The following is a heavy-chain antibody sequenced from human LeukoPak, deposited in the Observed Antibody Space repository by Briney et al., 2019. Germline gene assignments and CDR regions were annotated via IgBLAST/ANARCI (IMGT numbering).Heavy chain of an antibody. CDR1: GYSFPTNW. Sequence: GESLKIPCKASGYSFPTNWIGLVRQMPGEGLGWMGIIYPADSDTRYSPSFQGQVTISADKSISAAYLQWSSLKASDTAMYYCARPTGYPYWGQGTLVTVSS. CDR2: IYPADSDT. V-gene: IGHV5-51*01. CDR3: ARPTGYPY. D-gene: IGHD3-9*01. J-gene: IGHJ4*02.